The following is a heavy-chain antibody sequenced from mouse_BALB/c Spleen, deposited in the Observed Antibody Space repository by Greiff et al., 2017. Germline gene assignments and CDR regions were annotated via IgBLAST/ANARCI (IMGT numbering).Heavy chain of an antibody. CDR2: IFPGTGTT. Sequence: VQLQQSGAELVKPGASVKLSCKTSGYTFTSYWIQWVKQRPGQGLGWIGEIFPGTGTTYYNEKFKGKATLTIDTSSSTAYMQLSSLTSEDSAVYFCARRYGSSYDYAMDYWGQGTSVTVSS. CDR1: GYTFTSYW. V-gene: IGHV1S132*01. J-gene: IGHJ4*01. D-gene: IGHD1-1*01. CDR3: ARRYGSSYDYAMDY.